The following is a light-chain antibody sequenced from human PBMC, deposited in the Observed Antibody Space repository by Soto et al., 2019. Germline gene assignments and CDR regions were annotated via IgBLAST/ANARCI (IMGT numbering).Light chain of an antibody. V-gene: IGKV1-5*03. CDR2: RTS. CDR1: QSIDNW. CDR3: QKYKTYRT. Sequence: IQMTQTPSTLSASVGDRVTMTCRVSQSIDNWLAWYQQKPGKVPNLLIYRTSILDSGVPSRFSGSGSGTEFTLTISTLQPDDFATYYCQKYKTYRTFGQGTKVDIK. J-gene: IGKJ1*01.